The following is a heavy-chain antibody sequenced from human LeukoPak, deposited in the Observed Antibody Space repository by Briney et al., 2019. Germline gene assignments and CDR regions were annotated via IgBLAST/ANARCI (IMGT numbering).Heavy chain of an antibody. V-gene: IGHV4-59*01. CDR3: ARGGYYYDSSGYLPLYFQH. J-gene: IGHJ1*01. Sequence: SETLSLTCTVSGGSISSYYWSWIRQPPGKGLEWIGYIYYSGSTNYNPSLKSRVTISVDTSKNQFSLKLSSVTAADTAVYYCARGGYYYDSSGYLPLYFQHWGQGTLVTVSS. CDR2: IYYSGST. D-gene: IGHD3-22*01. CDR1: GGSISSYY.